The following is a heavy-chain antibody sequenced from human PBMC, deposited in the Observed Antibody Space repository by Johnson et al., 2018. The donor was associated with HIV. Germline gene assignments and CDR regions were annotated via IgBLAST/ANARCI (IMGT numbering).Heavy chain of an antibody. CDR1: GFTFSSYG. D-gene: IGHD2-2*01. CDR2: ISSDGSNK. CDR3: ARPGIVVLPAGAFDI. J-gene: IGHJ3*02. Sequence: VQVVESGGGVVQPGRSLRLSCAASGFTFSSYGMHWVRQAPGKGLEWVAVISSDGSNKNYADSVKGRFTISRDNSKNTLYLQMNSLRGDDTAVYYCARPGIVVLPAGAFDIWGQGTMVTVSS. V-gene: IGHV3-30*03.